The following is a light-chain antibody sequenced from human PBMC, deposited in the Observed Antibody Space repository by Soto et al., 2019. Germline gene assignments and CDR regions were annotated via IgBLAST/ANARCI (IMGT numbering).Light chain of an antibody. CDR3: QQYNNWPWT. V-gene: IGKV1-27*01. J-gene: IGKJ1*01. Sequence: DFRMTQSPSSLSASVGDRVTITCWASQGIGNYLAWYQKKTGTVPNLLIKAASTLQSGIPPRLSGSGYGTDLTITISSMQSEDFEVYYCQQYNNWPWTFGQGTKVDIK. CDR1: QGIGNY. CDR2: AAS.